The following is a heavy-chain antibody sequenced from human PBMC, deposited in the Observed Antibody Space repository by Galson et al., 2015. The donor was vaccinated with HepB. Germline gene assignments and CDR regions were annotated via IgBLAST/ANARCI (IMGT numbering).Heavy chain of an antibody. CDR3: ARDFGWNFDL. Sequence: SLRLSCAASGFTFSAHNMHWVRQAPVKGLEWLAIISPDGSTTIYADSVKGQFTISRDNSKNSLFLQVDGLRPEDTAMNYCARDFGWNFDLWGQGTLVTVSS. D-gene: IGHD3-9*01. CDR1: GFTFSAHN. V-gene: IGHV3-30-3*01. J-gene: IGHJ4*02. CDR2: ISPDGSTT.